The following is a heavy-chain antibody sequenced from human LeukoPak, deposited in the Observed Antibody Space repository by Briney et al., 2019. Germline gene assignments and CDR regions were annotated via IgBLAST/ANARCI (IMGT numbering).Heavy chain of an antibody. D-gene: IGHD3-3*02. CDR1: GGSISNSDYY. Sequence: NTSETLSLTCTVSGGSISNSDYYWGWIRQPPGKGLDWIASIFYTGSTYYNPSLKSRVTISVDTSKNQFSLKLSSVTAADTAVYYCARDKPGIGHAFDIWGQGTMVTVSS. J-gene: IGHJ3*02. CDR2: IFYTGST. V-gene: IGHV4-39*07. CDR3: ARDKPGIGHAFDI.